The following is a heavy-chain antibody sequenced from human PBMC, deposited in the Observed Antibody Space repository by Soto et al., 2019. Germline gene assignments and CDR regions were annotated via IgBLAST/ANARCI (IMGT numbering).Heavy chain of an antibody. Sequence: GGSLRLSCAASGFTFSSYAMSWVRQAPGKGLEWVSAISGSGGSTYYADSVKGRFTISRDNSKNTLYLQMNSLRAEDTAVYYCAKDVLSGYDYYYYYGMDVWGQGTTVTVSS. CDR2: ISGSGGST. J-gene: IGHJ6*02. CDR1: GFTFSSYA. V-gene: IGHV3-23*01. CDR3: AKDVLSGYDYYYYYGMDV. D-gene: IGHD5-12*01.